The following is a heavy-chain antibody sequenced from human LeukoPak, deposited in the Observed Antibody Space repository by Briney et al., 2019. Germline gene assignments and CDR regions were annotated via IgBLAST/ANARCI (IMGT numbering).Heavy chain of an antibody. CDR3: ARRAYYYDSSGLRINYYYGMDV. V-gene: IGHV3-23*01. J-gene: IGHJ6*02. CDR1: GFTFSSYA. CDR2: ISGSGSGT. D-gene: IGHD3-22*01. Sequence: GGSLRLSCAASGFTFSSYAMNWVRQAPGKGLEWVSAISGSGSGTYYADAVKGRFTISRDNSKNTLYLQMNSLRAEDTAVYYCARRAYYYDSSGLRINYYYGMDVWGQGTTVTVSS.